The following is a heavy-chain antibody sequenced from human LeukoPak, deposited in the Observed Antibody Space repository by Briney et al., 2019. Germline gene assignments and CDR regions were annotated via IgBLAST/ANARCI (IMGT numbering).Heavy chain of an antibody. CDR1: GGSISSYY. D-gene: IGHD2-21*02. CDR2: IYYRGST. J-gene: IGHJ6*03. CDR3: ARASPRGDHMDV. Sequence: SETLSLTCAVSGGSISSYYWSWIRQPPGKGLECIGYIYYRGSTNYNPSLKSRVTMSVDRSKNQFSLKLRSVTAADTAVYYCARASPRGDHMDVWGKGTTVTVSS. V-gene: IGHV4-59*01.